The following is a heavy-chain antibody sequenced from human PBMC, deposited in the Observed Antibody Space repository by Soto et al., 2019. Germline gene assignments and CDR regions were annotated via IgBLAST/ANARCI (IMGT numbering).Heavy chain of an antibody. CDR3: AKDMYDIWTGSPPCGY. Sequence: PGGSLRLSCAASGFTFSSYAMSWVRQAPGKGLEWVSAISGSGGSTYYADSVKGRFTISRDNSKNTLYLQMNSLRAEDTAVYYCAKDMYDIWTGSPPCGYWGKGTLGAASS. D-gene: IGHD3-9*01. CDR1: GFTFSSYA. J-gene: IGHJ4*02. CDR2: ISGSGGST. V-gene: IGHV3-23*01.